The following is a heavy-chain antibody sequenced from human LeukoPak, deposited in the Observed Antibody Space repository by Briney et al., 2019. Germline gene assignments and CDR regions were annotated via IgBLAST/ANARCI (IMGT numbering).Heavy chain of an antibody. CDR2: IKQDGSEK. Sequence: GGSLRLSCAASGFTFSSYWMSWVRQAPGKGLEWVANIKQDGSEKYYVDSVKGRFTISRDNAKNSLYLQMNSLRAEDTAVYYCAREGDSSSSRGFDYWGKGTLVTVSS. V-gene: IGHV3-7*03. CDR3: AREGDSSSSRGFDY. D-gene: IGHD6-6*01. J-gene: IGHJ4*02. CDR1: GFTFSSYW.